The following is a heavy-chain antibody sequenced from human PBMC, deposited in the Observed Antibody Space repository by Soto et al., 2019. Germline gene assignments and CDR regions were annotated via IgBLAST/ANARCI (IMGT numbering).Heavy chain of an antibody. D-gene: IGHD6-25*01. J-gene: IGHJ5*02. V-gene: IGHV4-4*07. CDR1: GGSISRYY. Sequence: SETLSLTCTVSGGSISRYYWSWIRQPAGKALEWIGRIYNTGSTEYNPPLKSRVTMSMDTSKNQFFLNLRSVTAADTAVYYCATSGTAWNNWLDPWGQGILVTVSS. CDR3: ATSGTAWNNWLDP. CDR2: IYNTGST.